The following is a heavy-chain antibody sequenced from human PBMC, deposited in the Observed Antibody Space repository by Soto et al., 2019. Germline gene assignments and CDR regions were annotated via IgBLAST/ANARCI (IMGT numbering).Heavy chain of an antibody. V-gene: IGHV1-18*01. D-gene: IGHD2-2*01. Sequence: ASVKVSCKASGYTFTSYGISRVRQAPGQGLEWMGWISAYNGNTNYAQKLQGRVTMTTDTSTSTAYMELRSLRSDDTAVYYCAREPLGYCSSTSCYSFDYWGQGTLVTVSS. CDR3: AREPLGYCSSTSCYSFDY. J-gene: IGHJ4*02. CDR2: ISAYNGNT. CDR1: GYTFTSYG.